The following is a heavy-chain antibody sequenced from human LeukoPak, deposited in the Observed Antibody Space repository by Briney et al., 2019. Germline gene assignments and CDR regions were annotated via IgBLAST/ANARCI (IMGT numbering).Heavy chain of an antibody. D-gene: IGHD2-2*02. CDR1: GFTFSS. CDR3: AREESGQPLLYAFDY. V-gene: IGHV3-21*01. CDR2: ISSSSSYI. J-gene: IGHJ4*02. Sequence: GGSLRLSCAASGFTFSSMNWVRQAPGKGLEWVSSISSSSSYIYYADSVKGRFTISRDNAKNSLYLQMNSLRAEDTAVYYCAREESGQPLLYAFDYWGQGTLVTVSS.